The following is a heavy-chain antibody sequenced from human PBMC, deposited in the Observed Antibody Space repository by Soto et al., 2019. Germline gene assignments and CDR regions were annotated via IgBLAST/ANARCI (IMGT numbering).Heavy chain of an antibody. J-gene: IGHJ4*02. CDR1: GGSISSGGYY. Sequence: SETLSLTCTVSGGSISSGGYYWSWIRQHPGKGLEWIGYIYYSGSTYYNPSLKSRVTISVDTSKNQFSLKLSSVTAADTAVYYCARFGYSTNIGIDYWGQGTLVPVSS. D-gene: IGHD3-22*01. CDR2: IYYSGST. V-gene: IGHV4-31*03. CDR3: ARFGYSTNIGIDY.